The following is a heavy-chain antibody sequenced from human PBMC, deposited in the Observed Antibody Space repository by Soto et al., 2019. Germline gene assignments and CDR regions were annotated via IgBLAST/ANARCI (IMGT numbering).Heavy chain of an antibody. J-gene: IGHJ1*01. CDR2: INSDGSST. V-gene: IGHV3-74*01. CDR1: GFTFSSYW. Sequence: GGSLRLSCAASGFTFSSYWMHWVRQAPGKGLVWVSRINSDGSSTSYADSVKGRFTISRDNAKNTLYLQMNSLRAEDTAVYDCSRGIAAAEYFQHRGQGTPVTVSS. D-gene: IGHD6-13*01. CDR3: SRGIAAAEYFQH.